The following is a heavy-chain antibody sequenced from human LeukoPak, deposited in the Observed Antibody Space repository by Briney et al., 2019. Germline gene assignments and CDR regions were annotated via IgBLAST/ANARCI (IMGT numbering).Heavy chain of an antibody. V-gene: IGHV4-4*08. CDR1: GGSISSYY. J-gene: IGHJ4*02. D-gene: IGHD5-18*01. Sequence: SETLSLTCTVSGGSISSYYWNWIRQPPGRGLEWIGRIYTSGSTNNNPSLKSRVTISVDTSKNQFPLKLSSVTAADTAVYYCARRRVDTAMIWAFDYWGQGTLVTVSS. CDR2: IYTSGST. CDR3: ARRRVDTAMIWAFDY.